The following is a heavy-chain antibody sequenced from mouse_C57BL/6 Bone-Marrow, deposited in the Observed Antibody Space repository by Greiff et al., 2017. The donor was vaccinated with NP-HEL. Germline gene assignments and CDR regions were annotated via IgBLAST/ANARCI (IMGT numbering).Heavy chain of an antibody. V-gene: IGHV1-55*01. J-gene: IGHJ3*01. D-gene: IGHD2-1*01. CDR2: IYPGSGST. CDR1: GYTFTSYW. CDR3: ARRGDIYYGNYAWFAY. Sequence: QVQLQQPGAELVKPGASVKMSCKASGYTFTSYWITWVKQRPGQGLEWLGDIYPGSGSTNYNEKFKSKATLTVDTSYSTAYMQLRSLTSEDSAVYYCARRGDIYYGNYAWFAYWGKGTLVTVSA.